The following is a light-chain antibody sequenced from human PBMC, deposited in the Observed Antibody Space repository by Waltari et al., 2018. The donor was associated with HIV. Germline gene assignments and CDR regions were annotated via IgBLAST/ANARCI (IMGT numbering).Light chain of an antibody. Sequence: ELVLTQAPGTLSLSPRDRVTLSCRDSQNIPNLFLAWYQQRPGPAPPLLMKGVSSRAADIPDRFGGSGSGTDFTLTISRLEPEDFAEYYCQQYGFLPYTFGPGTKLEMK. CDR2: GVS. CDR1: QNIPNLF. CDR3: QQYGFLPYT. J-gene: IGKJ2*01. V-gene: IGKV3-20*01.